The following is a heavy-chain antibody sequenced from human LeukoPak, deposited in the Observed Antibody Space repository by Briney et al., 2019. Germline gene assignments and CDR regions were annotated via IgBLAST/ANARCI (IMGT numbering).Heavy chain of an antibody. CDR2: INAGNGNT. Sequence: ASVKVSCKASGYTFTSYAMHWVRQAPGQRLEWMGWINAGNGNTKYSQKFQGRVTITRDISASTAYMELSSLRSEDTAVYYCARSDGSGWYGGFDYWGQGTLVTVSS. J-gene: IGHJ4*02. D-gene: IGHD6-19*01. CDR3: ARSDGSGWYGGFDY. V-gene: IGHV1-3*01. CDR1: GYTFTSYA.